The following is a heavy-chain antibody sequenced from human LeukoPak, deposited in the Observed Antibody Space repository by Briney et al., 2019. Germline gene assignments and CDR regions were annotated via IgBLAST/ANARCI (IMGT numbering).Heavy chain of an antibody. CDR3: AKERIVVVPAYAFDI. J-gene: IGHJ3*02. CDR2: ISSTGGTT. D-gene: IGHD2-2*01. V-gene: IGHV3-23*01. CDR1: GITFSSYG. Sequence: PGGSLRLSCAASGITFSSYGMSWVRQAPGKGLEWVSSISSTGGTTYYADSVKGRFTISRDNSKNTLYLQMNSLRAEDTAVYYCAKERIVVVPAYAFDIWGQGTMVTVSS.